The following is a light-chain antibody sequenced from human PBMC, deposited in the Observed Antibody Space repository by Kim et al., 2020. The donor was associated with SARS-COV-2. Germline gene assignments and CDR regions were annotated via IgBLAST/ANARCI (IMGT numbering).Light chain of an antibody. CDR1: NIGSKN. Sequence: VALGQTARITCGGKNIGSKNVHWYQQKPGQAPVLVIYRDSNRPSGIPERFSGSNSGNTATLTISRAQAGDEADYYCQVWDSSTAWVFGGGTQLTVL. J-gene: IGLJ3*02. V-gene: IGLV3-9*01. CDR3: QVWDSSTAWV. CDR2: RDS.